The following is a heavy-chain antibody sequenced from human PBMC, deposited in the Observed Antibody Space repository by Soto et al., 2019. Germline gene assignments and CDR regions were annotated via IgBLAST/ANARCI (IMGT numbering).Heavy chain of an antibody. J-gene: IGHJ6*02. CDR2: IYYSGST. CDR1: GGSVSSGSYY. D-gene: IGHD5-18*01. CDR3: ARDPGYSYTEDYYYYGMDV. Sequence: SETLSLTCTVSGGSVSSGSYYWSWIRQPPGKGLEWIGYIYYSGSTNYNPSLKSRVTISVDTSKNQFSLKLSSVTAADTAVYYCARDPGYSYTEDYYYYGMDVWGQGTTVTVSS. V-gene: IGHV4-61*01.